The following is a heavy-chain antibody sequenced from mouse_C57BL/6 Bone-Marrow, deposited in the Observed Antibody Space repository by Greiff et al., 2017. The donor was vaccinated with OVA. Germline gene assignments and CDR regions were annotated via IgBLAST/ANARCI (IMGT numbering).Heavy chain of an antibody. J-gene: IGHJ1*03. Sequence: VQLQQSGAELARPGASVKLSCKASGYTFTSYGISWVKQRPGQGLEWIGEIYPRSGNTYYNEKFKGKATLTADKSSSTAYMELRSLTSEDSAVYFCAKLPPYSNYWYFDVWGTGTTVTVSS. CDR2: IYPRSGNT. V-gene: IGHV1-81*01. CDR3: AKLPPYSNYWYFDV. CDR1: GYTFTSYG. D-gene: IGHD2-5*01.